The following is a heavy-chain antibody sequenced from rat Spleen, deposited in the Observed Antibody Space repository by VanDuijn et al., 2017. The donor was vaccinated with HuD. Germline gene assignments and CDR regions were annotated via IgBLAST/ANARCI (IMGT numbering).Heavy chain of an antibody. CDR3: TRSYGGYTSNWFAY. CDR2: IWGDGST. Sequence: QVQLKESGPGLVQPSQTLSLICSVSGFSLISHSVHWVRQPPGKGLEWMGGIWGDGSTDYNSALKFRLSINRDTSKIQVLLKMNSLQIDDTAIYFCTRSYGGYTSNWFAYWGQGTLVTVSS. CDR1: GFSLISHS. D-gene: IGHD1-11*01. V-gene: IGHV2-1*01. J-gene: IGHJ3*01.